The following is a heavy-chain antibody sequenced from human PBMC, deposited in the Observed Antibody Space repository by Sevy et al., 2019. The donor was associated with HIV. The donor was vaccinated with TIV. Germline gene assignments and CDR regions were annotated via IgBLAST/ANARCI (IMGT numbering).Heavy chain of an antibody. V-gene: IGHV1-18*01. Sequence: ASVKVSCKASGYTFTSYGISWVRQAPGQGLEWMGWISAYNGNTNYALKLQGRVTMTTDTSTSTAYMELRSLRSDDTAVYYCARGGEYGDYEELNYYYYGMDVWGQGTTVTVSS. J-gene: IGHJ6*02. D-gene: IGHD4-17*01. CDR1: GYTFTSYG. CDR2: ISAYNGNT. CDR3: ARGGEYGDYEELNYYYYGMDV.